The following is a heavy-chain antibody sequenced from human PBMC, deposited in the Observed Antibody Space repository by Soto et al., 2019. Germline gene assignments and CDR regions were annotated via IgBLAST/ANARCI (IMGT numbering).Heavy chain of an antibody. CDR2: ISSSGRTI. V-gene: IGHV3-48*02. CDR3: ARESVDTAMEHRIGRGV. J-gene: IGHJ6*02. CDR1: GFTFSSYS. Sequence: PGGSLRLSCAASGFTFSSYSMNWVRQAPGKGLEWVSYISSSGRTIYYADSVKGRFTISRDNAKNSLYLQMNSLRDEDTAVYYCARESVDTAMEHRIGRGVWGQGSTVTVSS. D-gene: IGHD5-18*01.